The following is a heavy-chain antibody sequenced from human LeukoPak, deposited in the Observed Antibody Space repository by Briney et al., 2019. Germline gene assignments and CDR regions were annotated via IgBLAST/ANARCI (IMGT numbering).Heavy chain of an antibody. CDR2: ISYGGSNK. Sequence: GGSLRLSCPASGFTFSSYAMHWVRQAPGKGLEWVAVISYGGSNKYYADSVKGRFTISRDNSKNTLYLQMNSLRAEDTAVYYCGRAAYYGSGSYAFDIWGQGTMVTVSS. D-gene: IGHD3-10*01. J-gene: IGHJ3*02. CDR3: GRAAYYGSGSYAFDI. V-gene: IGHV3-30-3*01. CDR1: GFTFSSYA.